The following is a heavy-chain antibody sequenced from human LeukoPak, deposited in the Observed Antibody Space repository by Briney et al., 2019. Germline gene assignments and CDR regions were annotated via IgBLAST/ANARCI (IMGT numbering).Heavy chain of an antibody. Sequence: GGSLRLSCLTSGFTLSTNAMSWVRQAPGKGLEWISGISGSGASTYYADSVKGRFTTSRDDSRNTLYLQMNSLRGDDTAVYYCAKDVGKWESLHFFDYWGQGTLVTVS. D-gene: IGHD1-26*01. J-gene: IGHJ4*02. CDR2: ISGSGAST. V-gene: IGHV3-23*01. CDR3: AKDVGKWESLHFFDY. CDR1: GFTLSTNA.